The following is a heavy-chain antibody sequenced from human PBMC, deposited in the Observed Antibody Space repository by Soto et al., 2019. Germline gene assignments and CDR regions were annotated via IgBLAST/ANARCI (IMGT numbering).Heavy chain of an antibody. CDR1: GVSISSSSYY. D-gene: IGHD3-22*01. V-gene: IGHV4-39*01. CDR3: ASSDSSGYYYAVIEDLQN. J-gene: IGHJ1*01. Sequence: SEALSLTCTVSGVSISSSSYYWVWIRQPPGKGLEWIGSIYYSGSTYYNPSLKSRVTISVDTSKNQFSLKLSSVTAADTAVYYCASSDSSGYYYAVIEDLQNWGQGTLVTVAS. CDR2: IYYSGST.